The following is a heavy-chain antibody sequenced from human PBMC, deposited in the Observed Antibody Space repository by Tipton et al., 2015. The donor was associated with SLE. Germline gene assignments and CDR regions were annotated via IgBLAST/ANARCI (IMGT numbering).Heavy chain of an antibody. Sequence: SLRLSCAASGFTFSSYSMNWVRQAPGKGLEWVSSISSSSSYIYYADSVKGRFTISRDNAKNSLYLQMNSLRAEDTAVYYCARDPGGGWYEGYFQHWGQGTLVTVSS. V-gene: IGHV3-21*01. J-gene: IGHJ1*01. D-gene: IGHD6-19*01. CDR2: ISSSSSYI. CDR3: ARDPGGGWYEGYFQH. CDR1: GFTFSSYS.